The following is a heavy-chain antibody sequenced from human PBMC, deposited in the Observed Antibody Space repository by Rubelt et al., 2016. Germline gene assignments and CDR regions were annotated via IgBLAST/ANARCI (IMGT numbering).Heavy chain of an antibody. Sequence: QVQLVQSGAEVKKPGASVKVSCKASGYTFTSYDINWVRQATGQGLEWVGRINPHSGDTNFAQKFQDRVTMTGETSISTAYMELNRLRSDDTAVYFCAGAISSAGVDHWGQGTLVTVSS. D-gene: IGHD3-3*01. J-gene: IGHJ4*02. CDR2: INPHSGDT. CDR1: GYTFTSYD. CDR3: AGAISSAGVDH. V-gene: IGHV1-2*06.